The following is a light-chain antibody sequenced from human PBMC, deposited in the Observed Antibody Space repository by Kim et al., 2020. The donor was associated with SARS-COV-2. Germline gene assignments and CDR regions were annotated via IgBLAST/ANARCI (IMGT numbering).Light chain of an antibody. CDR3: QQSYSPPYT. V-gene: IGKV1-39*01. CDR2: TSS. J-gene: IGKJ2*01. CDR1: ESIRHY. Sequence: DIQMTQSPSSLSASVGDRVTITCRASESIRHYLNWYQQKPGKGPNLLIYTSSTLQSGVPSRFIGGGSETDFTLTISSLQPEDFATYYCQQSYSPPYTFAQGTKLEI.